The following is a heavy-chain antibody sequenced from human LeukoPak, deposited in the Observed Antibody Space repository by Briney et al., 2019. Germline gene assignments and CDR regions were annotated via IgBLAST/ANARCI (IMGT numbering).Heavy chain of an antibody. CDR3: AREVDSSSWLDFDS. Sequence: SSETLSLTCTVSGGSVSSGRYYWTWIRQPPRKGLEWIGYIYYSGSTNYNPSLKSRVTISVDTSKNQFSLKLSSVTAADTAVYYCAREVDSSSWLDFDSWGQGTLVTVSS. CDR2: IYYSGST. D-gene: IGHD6-13*01. V-gene: IGHV4-61*01. J-gene: IGHJ4*02. CDR1: GGSVSSGRYY.